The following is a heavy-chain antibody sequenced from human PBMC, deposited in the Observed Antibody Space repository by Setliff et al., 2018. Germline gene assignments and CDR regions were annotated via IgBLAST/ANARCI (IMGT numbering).Heavy chain of an antibody. D-gene: IGHD3-22*01. J-gene: IGHJ4*02. CDR2: IYSSGSI. CDR1: GGSISGYY. Sequence: PSETLSLTCNVSGGSISGYYWSWIRQPPGKGLEWIGNIYSSGSIKYNPSLRSRVTISVDTVKNQFSLRLSSLTAADTAVYYCARGITTVSWTPKYWGQGTLVTVSS. CDR3: ARGITTVSWTPKY. V-gene: IGHV4-59*08.